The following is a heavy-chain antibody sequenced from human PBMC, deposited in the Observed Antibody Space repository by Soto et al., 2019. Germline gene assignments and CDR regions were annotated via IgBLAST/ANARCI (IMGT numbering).Heavy chain of an antibody. V-gene: IGHV1-69*02. CDR1: GGTFSSYT. CDR2: IIPILGIA. CDR3: ARVPGYGIAAAGTGWFDP. J-gene: IGHJ5*02. Sequence: QVQLVQSGAEVKKPGSSVKVSCKASGGTFSSYTISWVRQAPGQGLEWMGRIIPILGIANYAQKFQGRVTITADKSTSTAYMELSSLRSEDTAVYYCARVPGYGIAAAGTGWFDPWGQGTLVTFSS. D-gene: IGHD6-13*01.